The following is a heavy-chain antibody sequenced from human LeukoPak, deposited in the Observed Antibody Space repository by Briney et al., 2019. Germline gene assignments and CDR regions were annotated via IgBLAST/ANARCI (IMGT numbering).Heavy chain of an antibody. V-gene: IGHV1-2*06. CDR1: GYTFTGYY. CDR2: INPNSGGT. J-gene: IGHJ6*03. CDR3: ARSGYSYADYYYYYYMDV. D-gene: IGHD5-18*01. Sequence: ASVKVSCKASGYTFTGYYMHWVRQAPGQGLEWMGRINPNSGGTNYAQKFQGRVTTTRDTSISTAYMELSRLRSDDTAVYYCARSGYSYADYYYYYYMDVWGKGTTVTVSS.